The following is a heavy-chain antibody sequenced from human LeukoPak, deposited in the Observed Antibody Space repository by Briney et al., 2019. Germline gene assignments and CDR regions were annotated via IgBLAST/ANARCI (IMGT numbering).Heavy chain of an antibody. CDR1: GFTFSSYW. D-gene: IGHD1-20*01. Sequence: PGGSLRLSCAASGFTFSSYWMHWVRQAPGKGLVWVSRINSDGSTITYADSVKGRFTISSDNARNTLYLQMNSLRAEDTAVYYCARVTVSSSEVIFDHWGQGSLVTVSS. CDR3: ARVTVSSSEVIFDH. CDR2: INSDGSTI. V-gene: IGHV3-74*01. J-gene: IGHJ4*02.